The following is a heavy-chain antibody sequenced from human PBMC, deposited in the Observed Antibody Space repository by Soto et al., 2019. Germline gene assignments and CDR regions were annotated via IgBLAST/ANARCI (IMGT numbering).Heavy chain of an antibody. D-gene: IGHD6-13*01. CDR2: IKQDGSEK. CDR1: GFTFSSYW. CDR3: ARVIAAAGTLYYYYYGMDV. Sequence: GGSLRLSCAASGFTFSSYWMSWVRQAPGKGLEWVANIKQDGSEKYYVDSVKGRFTISRDNAKNSLYLQMNSLRAEDTAVYYCARVIAAAGTLYYYYYGMDVWGQGTTVTVSS. J-gene: IGHJ6*02. V-gene: IGHV3-7*05.